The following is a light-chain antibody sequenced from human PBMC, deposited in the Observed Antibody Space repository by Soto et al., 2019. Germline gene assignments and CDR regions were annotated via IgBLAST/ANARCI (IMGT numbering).Light chain of an antibody. CDR2: GAS. V-gene: IGKV3-15*01. CDR1: QSVSIN. Sequence: TQSPATLSVSPGERAIVSCRASQSVSINLAWYQQKPGQAPRLLIYGASTRATGIPARFSGSGSGTEFTLTISSLQSEDFAVYYCQQYNNWPQTFGQGTKVDIK. J-gene: IGKJ1*01. CDR3: QQYNNWPQT.